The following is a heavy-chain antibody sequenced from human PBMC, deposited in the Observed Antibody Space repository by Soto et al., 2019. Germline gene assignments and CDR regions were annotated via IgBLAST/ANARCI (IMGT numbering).Heavy chain of an antibody. CDR3: ARGALGVVVSAPIGY. J-gene: IGHJ4*02. Sequence: QVQLVQSGAEVKKPGSSVKVSCKASGGTFSTYAINWVRQAPGQGLEWMGGIIPIFGTANYAQKFQGRVTITADESTGTAYMELSSLRSEDTAVYYCARGALGVVVSAPIGYWGQGTLVAVSS. CDR1: GGTFSTYA. V-gene: IGHV1-69*12. CDR2: IIPIFGTA. D-gene: IGHD2-21*01.